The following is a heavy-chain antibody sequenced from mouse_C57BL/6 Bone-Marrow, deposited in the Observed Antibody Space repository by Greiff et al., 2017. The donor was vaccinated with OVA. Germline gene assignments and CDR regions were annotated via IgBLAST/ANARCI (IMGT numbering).Heavy chain of an antibody. CDR2: IYPRSGNT. CDR3: ARNSPGAY. CDR1: GYTFTSYG. Sequence: VQLQQSGAELARPGASVKLSCKASGYTFTSYGISWVKQRTGQGLEWIGEIYPRSGNTYYNEKFKGKATLTADKSSSTAYMELRSLTSEDAAVDFCARNSPGAYWGQGTLVTVSA. V-gene: IGHV1-81*01. J-gene: IGHJ3*01.